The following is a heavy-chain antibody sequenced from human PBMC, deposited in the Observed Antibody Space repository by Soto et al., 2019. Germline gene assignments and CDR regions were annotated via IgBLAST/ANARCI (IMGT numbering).Heavy chain of an antibody. D-gene: IGHD3-3*01. CDR2: ISSSGGST. CDR1: GFTFSSYA. CDR3: AKMAGSYNYDFWSGPRFDP. J-gene: IGHJ5*02. V-gene: IGHV3-23*01. Sequence: GGSLRLSCAASGFTFSSYAMSWVRQAPGKGLEWVSVISSSGGSTYYADSVKGRFTISRDNSKNTLYLQMNSLRAEDTAVYYCAKMAGSYNYDFWSGPRFDPWGQGTLVTVSS.